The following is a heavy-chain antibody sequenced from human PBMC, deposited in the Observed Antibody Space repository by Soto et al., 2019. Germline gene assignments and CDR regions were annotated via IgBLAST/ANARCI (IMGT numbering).Heavy chain of an antibody. V-gene: IGHV4-31*03. CDR3: ARVLKLGCSGGSCYLRGDAYQDAFDI. Sequence: SETLSLTCTVSGGSISSGGYYWSWIRQHPGKGLEWIGYIYYSGSTYYNPSLKSRVTISVDTSKNQFSLKLSSVTAADTAVYYCARVLKLGCSGGSCYLRGDAYQDAFDIWGQGTMVT. CDR1: GGSISSGGYY. J-gene: IGHJ3*02. D-gene: IGHD2-15*01. CDR2: IYYSGST.